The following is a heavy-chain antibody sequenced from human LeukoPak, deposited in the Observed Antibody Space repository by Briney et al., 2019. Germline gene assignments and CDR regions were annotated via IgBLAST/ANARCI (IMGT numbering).Heavy chain of an antibody. J-gene: IGHJ4*02. Sequence: GGSLSLSCAASGFTFSSYWVIWVRQAPGKGLEGVANIKQDGREKYYVDSVKGRFTISRDNAKNSLYLQMNSMRAEDTAVYYCARDRLLYCSGGSCYGYYFDYWGQGTLVTVSS. CDR1: GFTFSSYW. CDR3: ARDRLLYCSGGSCYGYYFDY. D-gene: IGHD2-15*01. CDR2: IKQDGREK. V-gene: IGHV3-7*03.